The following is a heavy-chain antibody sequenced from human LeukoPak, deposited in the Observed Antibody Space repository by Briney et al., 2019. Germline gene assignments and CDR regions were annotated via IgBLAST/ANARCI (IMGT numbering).Heavy chain of an antibody. CDR2: IIPILGIA. J-gene: IGHJ4*02. CDR3: ARVADTAMVQYYFDY. CDR1: GGTFSSYA. Sequence: GASVKVSCKASGGTFSSYAISWVRQAPGQGLEWMGRIIPILGIANYAQKFQGRVTITADKSTSTAYMEPSSLRSEDTAVYYCARVADTAMVQYYFDYWGQGTLVTVSS. V-gene: IGHV1-69*04. D-gene: IGHD5-18*01.